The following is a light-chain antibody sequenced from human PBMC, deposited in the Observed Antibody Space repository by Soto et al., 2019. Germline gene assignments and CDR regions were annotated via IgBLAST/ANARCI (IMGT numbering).Light chain of an antibody. Sequence: QSALTQPRSVSGSPGQSVTISCTGTSSDVGGYNYVSWYQQHPGKAPKLMIYDVSKRPSGVPDRFSGSKSGNTASLTISGLQAEYEADYYCCSYAGSYPVVFGGGTQLTVL. CDR3: CSYAGSYPVV. CDR2: DVS. CDR1: SSDVGGYNY. J-gene: IGLJ2*01. V-gene: IGLV2-11*01.